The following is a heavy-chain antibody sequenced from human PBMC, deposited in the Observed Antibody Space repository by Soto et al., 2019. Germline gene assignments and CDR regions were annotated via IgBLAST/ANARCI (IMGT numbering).Heavy chain of an antibody. Sequence: EVQLLESGGGLVQPGGSLRLSCAASGFTFSSVAMTWVRQAPGKGLEWVSSISDNGGNTDYADSVRGRFSLSRDNSKKTLYLQMNNLKAEDTAVYYCAKLYWNPRYFDYWGQGARVTVSS. CDR3: AKLYWNPRYFDY. CDR1: GFTFSSVA. D-gene: IGHD1-1*01. J-gene: IGHJ4*02. V-gene: IGHV3-23*01. CDR2: ISDNGGNT.